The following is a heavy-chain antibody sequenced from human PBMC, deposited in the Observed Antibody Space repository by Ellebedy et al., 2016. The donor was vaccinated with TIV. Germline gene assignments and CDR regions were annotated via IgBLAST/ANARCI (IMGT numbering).Heavy chain of an antibody. D-gene: IGHD3-10*01. CDR3: ARRSYGSGSYGPGYFQH. J-gene: IGHJ1*01. CDR1: GYTFTSYG. CDR2: INPSGGST. Sequence: ASVKVSCXASGYTFTSYGISWVRQAPGQGLEWMGIINPSGGSTSYAQKFQGRVTMTRDTSTSTVYMELSSLRSEDTAVYYCARRSYGSGSYGPGYFQHWGQGTLVTVSS. V-gene: IGHV1-46*01.